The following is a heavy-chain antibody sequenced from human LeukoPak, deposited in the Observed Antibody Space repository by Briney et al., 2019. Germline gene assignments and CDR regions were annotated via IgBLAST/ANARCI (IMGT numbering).Heavy chain of an antibody. J-gene: IGHJ6*03. CDR3: AKGGCSSASCYGEVYYYYMDV. CDR1: GFTFSSYG. D-gene: IGHD2-2*01. V-gene: IGHV3-33*06. Sequence: GGSLRLSCAASGFTFSSYGMHWVRQAPGKGLEWVAVIWYDGSNKYYADSVKGRFTISRDNSKNTLYLQMNSLRAEDTAVYYCAKGGCSSASCYGEVYYYYMDVWGKGTTATVSS. CDR2: IWYDGSNK.